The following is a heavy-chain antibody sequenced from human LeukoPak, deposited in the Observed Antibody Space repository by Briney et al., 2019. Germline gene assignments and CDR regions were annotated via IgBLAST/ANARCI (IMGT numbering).Heavy chain of an antibody. CDR1: GFTVSSNY. Sequence: GGSLRLSCAASGFTVSSNYMSWVRQAPGKGLEWVSVIYSGGSTYYADSVKGRFTISRDNSKNTLYLQMNTLRAEDTAVYYCARLSYYYASGSYLSVDVWGQGTTVTVSS. J-gene: IGHJ6*02. D-gene: IGHD3-10*01. CDR3: ARLSYYYASGSYLSVDV. CDR2: IYSGGST. V-gene: IGHV3-53*01.